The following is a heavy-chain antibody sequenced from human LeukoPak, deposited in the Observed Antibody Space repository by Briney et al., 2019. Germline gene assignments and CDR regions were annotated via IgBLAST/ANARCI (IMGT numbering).Heavy chain of an antibody. Sequence: GRSLRLSCAASGFTFSSYGMHWVRQAPGKGLEWVAVISYDGSNKYYADSVKGRFTISRDNSKNTLYLRMNSLRAEDTAVYYCARVAAAADFDYWGQGTLVTVSS. V-gene: IGHV3-30*03. CDR1: GFTFSSYG. D-gene: IGHD6-13*01. J-gene: IGHJ4*02. CDR2: ISYDGSNK. CDR3: ARVAAAADFDY.